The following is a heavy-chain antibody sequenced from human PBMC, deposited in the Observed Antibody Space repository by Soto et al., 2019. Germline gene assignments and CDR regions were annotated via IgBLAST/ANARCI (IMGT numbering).Heavy chain of an antibody. D-gene: IGHD2-15*01. CDR2: ISAYNGNT. J-gene: IGHJ4*02. CDR3: ARIFLGYCSGGSCYPIDY. V-gene: IGHV1-18*01. CDR1: GYTFTSYG. Sequence: ASVKVSCKASGYTFTSYGISWVRQAPGQGLEWMGWISAYNGNTNYAQKLQGRVTMTTDTSTSTAYMELRSLRSDDTAVYYCARIFLGYCSGGSCYPIDYWGQGTLVTVSS.